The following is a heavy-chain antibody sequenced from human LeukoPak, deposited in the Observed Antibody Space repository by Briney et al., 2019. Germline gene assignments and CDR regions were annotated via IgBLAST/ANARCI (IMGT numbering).Heavy chain of an antibody. CDR2: ISSSSSYI. CDR1: GFTFSSYA. J-gene: IGHJ4*02. Sequence: GGSLTLSCAASGFTFSSYAMSWVREAPARGLEWVSSISSSSSYIYYADSVKGRITISRDNAKNSLYLQMNSLRAEDTAVYYCARVTVATIYWGQGTLVTVSS. CDR3: ARVTVATIY. V-gene: IGHV3-21*01. D-gene: IGHD5-12*01.